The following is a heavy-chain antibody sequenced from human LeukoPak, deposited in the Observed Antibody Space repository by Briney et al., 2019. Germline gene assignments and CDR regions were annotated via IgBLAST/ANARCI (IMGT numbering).Heavy chain of an antibody. D-gene: IGHD1-26*01. CDR2: INPSDGAT. CDR1: GYTFTTYY. V-gene: IGHV1-46*01. Sequence: GASVKVSCKASGYTFTTYYIHWVRQAPGQGLEWMGMINPSDGATTYARKFQGRGTMTRDMSTTTVYMDVRTLRSEYTAVYFCGREQRGGLSGNLGGLFASYHTYYYMDVWGRGTTVTVSS. CDR3: GREQRGGLSGNLGGLFASYHTYYYMDV. J-gene: IGHJ6*03.